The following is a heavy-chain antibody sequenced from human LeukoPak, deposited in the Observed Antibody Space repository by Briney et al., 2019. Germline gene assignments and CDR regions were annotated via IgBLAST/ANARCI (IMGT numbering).Heavy chain of an antibody. V-gene: IGHV4-34*01. Sequence: SETLSLTCAVYGGSFSGYYWSWIRQPPGKGLEWIGEINHRGTTNYNPSLKSRVTISVDTSKNQFSLKLSSVTAADTAVYYCARGLIGYYYGSGNIYYYGMDVWGQGTTVTVSS. CDR2: INHRGTT. D-gene: IGHD3-10*01. J-gene: IGHJ6*02. CDR3: ARGLIGYYYGSGNIYYYGMDV. CDR1: GGSFSGYY.